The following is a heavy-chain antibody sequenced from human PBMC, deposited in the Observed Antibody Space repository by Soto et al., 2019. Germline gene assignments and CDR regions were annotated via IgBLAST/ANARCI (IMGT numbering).Heavy chain of an antibody. CDR2: INPNSGGT. V-gene: IGHV1-2*02. J-gene: IGHJ6*02. CDR3: ARDKVDIVATIDDYYYYGMDV. D-gene: IGHD5-12*01. CDR1: GYTFTGYY. Sequence: ASVKVSCKASGYTFTGYYMHWVRQAPGQGLEWMGWINPNSGGTNYAQKFQGRVTMTRDTSISTVYMELSRLRSDDTAVYYCARDKVDIVATIDDYYYYGMDVWGQGTTVTVSS.